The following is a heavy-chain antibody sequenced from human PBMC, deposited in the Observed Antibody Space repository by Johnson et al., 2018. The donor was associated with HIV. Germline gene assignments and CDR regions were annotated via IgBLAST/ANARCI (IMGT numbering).Heavy chain of an antibody. V-gene: IGHV3-15*01. CDR3: ATVVVITQDAFDI. J-gene: IGHJ3*02. Sequence: VQLVESVGGLVKPGGSLRLSCAASAFTFDDYAMSWVRQAPGKGLEWVGRIKMKTDGGTTDYAAPVKGRFAISRSESKNTLYLQMNSLKIEDTAVYYCATVVVITQDAFDIWGQGTMVTVSS. CDR2: IKMKTDGGTT. D-gene: IGHD3-22*01. CDR1: AFTFDDYA.